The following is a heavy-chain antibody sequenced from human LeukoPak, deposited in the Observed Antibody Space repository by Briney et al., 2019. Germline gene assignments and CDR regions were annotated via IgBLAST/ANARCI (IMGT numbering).Heavy chain of an antibody. J-gene: IGHJ3*02. Sequence: ASVKVSCKASGYTFTSYALHWVRQAPGQGLEWMGWINPNSGGTNYAQKFQGWVTMTRDTSISTAYMELSRLRSDDTAVYYCARPFGDSSGYGAFDIWGQGTMVTVSS. CDR3: ARPFGDSSGYGAFDI. CDR1: GYTFTSYA. D-gene: IGHD3-22*01. V-gene: IGHV1-2*04. CDR2: INPNSGGT.